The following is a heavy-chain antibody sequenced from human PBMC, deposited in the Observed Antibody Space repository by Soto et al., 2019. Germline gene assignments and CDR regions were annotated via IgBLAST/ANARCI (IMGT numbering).Heavy chain of an antibody. V-gene: IGHV3-21*01. J-gene: IGHJ3*02. Sequence: VGSLRLSCAASGFTFSSYSMNWVRQAPGKGLEWVSSISSSSSYIYYADSVKGRFTISRDNAKNSLYLQMNSLRAEDTAVYYCARDRYDSPHGDAFDIWGQGTMVTVSS. CDR3: ARDRYDSPHGDAFDI. CDR2: ISSSSSYI. D-gene: IGHD3-22*01. CDR1: GFTFSSYS.